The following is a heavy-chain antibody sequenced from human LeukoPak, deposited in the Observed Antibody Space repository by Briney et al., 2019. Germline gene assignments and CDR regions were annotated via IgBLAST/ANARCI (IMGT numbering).Heavy chain of an antibody. CDR1: GFTFSSHG. CDR3: ARPYCTNGVCFHYFDY. V-gene: IGHV3-21*01. J-gene: IGHJ4*02. CDR2: ISSSSSYI. D-gene: IGHD2-8*01. Sequence: GGSLRLSCAASGFTFSSHGMNWVRQAPGKGLEWVSSISSSSSYIYYADSVRGRFTISRDNAKNSLYLQMNSLRAEDTAVYYCARPYCTNGVCFHYFDYWGQGTLVTVSS.